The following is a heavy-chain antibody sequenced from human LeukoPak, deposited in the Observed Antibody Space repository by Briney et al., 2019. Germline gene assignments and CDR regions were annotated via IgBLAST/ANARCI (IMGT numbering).Heavy chain of an antibody. V-gene: IGHV3-7*01. CDR1: GFTFSSYW. CDR3: ARAEMGTTIFGVVIRLDAFDI. Sequence: AGGSLRLSCAASGFTFSSYWMSWVRQAPGKGLEWLANIKQGGSEKYYVDSVKGRFTISRDTAKTSLYLQMNSLRAEDTAVYYCARAEMGTTIFGVVIRLDAFDIWGQGTMVTVSS. D-gene: IGHD3-3*01. J-gene: IGHJ3*02. CDR2: IKQGGSEK.